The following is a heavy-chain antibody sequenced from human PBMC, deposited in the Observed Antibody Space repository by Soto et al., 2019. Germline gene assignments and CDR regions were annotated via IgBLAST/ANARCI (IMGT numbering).Heavy chain of an antibody. D-gene: IGHD3-3*01. J-gene: IGHJ5*02. Sequence: PSETLSLTCTVSGGSISSGGYYWSWIRQHPGKGLEWIGYIYYSGSTYYNPSLKSRVTISVDTSKNQFSLKLSSVTAADTAVYYCARGGLVPPDNWFDPWGQGTLVTVSS. V-gene: IGHV4-31*03. CDR2: IYYSGST. CDR3: ARGGLVPPDNWFDP. CDR1: GGSISSGGYY.